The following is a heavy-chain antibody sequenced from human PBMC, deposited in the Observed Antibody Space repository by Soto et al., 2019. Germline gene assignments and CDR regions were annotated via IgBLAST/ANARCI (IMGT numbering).Heavy chain of an antibody. J-gene: IGHJ4*02. CDR2: ISYDGSNK. CDR3: AKGLVLAPIDY. CDR1: GFTFSSYG. Sequence: GGSLRLSCAASGFTFSSYGMHWVRQAPGKGLEWVAVISYDGSNKYYADSVKGRFTISRDNSKNTLYLQMSSLRAEDTAVYYCAKGLVLAPIDYWGQGTLVTVSS. V-gene: IGHV3-30*18.